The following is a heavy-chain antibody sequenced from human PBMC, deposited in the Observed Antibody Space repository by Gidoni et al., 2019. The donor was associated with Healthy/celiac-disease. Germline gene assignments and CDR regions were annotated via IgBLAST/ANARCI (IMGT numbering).Heavy chain of an antibody. D-gene: IGHD3-16*01. Sequence: QVQLQESGPGLVKPSETLSLTCTVPGGSISSYSWSWIRQPPGKGLEWIGYIYYRESSNYNPTLKSRGTISVDTSNIQFSRKLSSVTAADTAVYYCARDPLGAGRDWGQGTLVTVSS. V-gene: IGHV4-59*01. CDR2: IYYRESS. CDR1: GGSISSYS. CDR3: ARDPLGAGRD. J-gene: IGHJ4*02.